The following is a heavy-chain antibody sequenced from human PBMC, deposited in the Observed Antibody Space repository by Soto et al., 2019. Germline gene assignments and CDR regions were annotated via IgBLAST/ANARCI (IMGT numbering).Heavy chain of an antibody. CDR3: AGDRRRIAVAGLRY. CDR1: GFTFSSYG. V-gene: IGHV3-33*01. J-gene: IGHJ4*02. Sequence: GGSLRLSCAASGFTFSSYGMHWVRQAPDKGLEWVAVIWYDGSNKYYADSVKGRFTISRDNSKNTLYLQMNSLRAEDTAVYYCAGDRRRIAVAGLRYWGQGTLVTVSS. D-gene: IGHD6-19*01. CDR2: IWYDGSNK.